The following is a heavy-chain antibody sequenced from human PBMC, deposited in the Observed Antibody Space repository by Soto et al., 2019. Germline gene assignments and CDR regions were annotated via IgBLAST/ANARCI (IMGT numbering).Heavy chain of an antibody. V-gene: IGHV4-30-4*01. D-gene: IGHD3-10*01. CDR1: GGSISSGDYY. Sequence: QVQLQESGPGLVKPSQTLSLTCTVSGGSISSGDYYWSWIRQPPGKGLEWIGYIYYSGSTYYNPSLKSRVTISVDTSKNQFSLKLSSVTAAYTAVYYCAGVGGFGATTIDYWGQGTLVTVSS. CDR3: AGVGGFGATTIDY. CDR2: IYYSGST. J-gene: IGHJ4*02.